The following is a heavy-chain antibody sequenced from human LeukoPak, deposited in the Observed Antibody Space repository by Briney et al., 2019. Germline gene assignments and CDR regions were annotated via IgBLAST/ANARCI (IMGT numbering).Heavy chain of an antibody. Sequence: ASVKVSCKASGYTFTSYGISWVRQAPGQGLEWMGWINPNSGGTNYAQKFQGRVTMTRDTSISTAYMELSRLRSDDTAVYYCARGGYSYGLNYYYYYMDVWGKGTTVTISS. CDR1: GYTFTSYG. J-gene: IGHJ6*03. CDR2: INPNSGGT. CDR3: ARGGYSYGLNYYYYYMDV. V-gene: IGHV1-2*02. D-gene: IGHD5-18*01.